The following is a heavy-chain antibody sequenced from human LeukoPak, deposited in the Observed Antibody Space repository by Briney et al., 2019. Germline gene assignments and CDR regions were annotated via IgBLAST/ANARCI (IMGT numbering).Heavy chain of an antibody. V-gene: IGHV3-30*04. Sequence: GGSLRLSCAASGFVFGAYALHWVRQAPGKGLEWVAVISYDGSNKYYVDSVKGRITISRDKSKNTVYLQMNSLRVEDTAVYYCARDAGTDGTYFDYWAREPWSPSPQ. CDR1: GFVFGAYA. D-gene: IGHD1-1*01. CDR2: ISYDGSNK. CDR3: ARDAGTDGTYFDY. J-gene: IGHJ4*02.